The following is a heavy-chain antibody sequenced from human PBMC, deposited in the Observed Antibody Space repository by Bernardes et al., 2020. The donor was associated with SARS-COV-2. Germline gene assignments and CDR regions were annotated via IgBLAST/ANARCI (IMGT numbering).Heavy chain of an antibody. Sequence: SETLSLTCAVSGGSINSSYWWTWVRQTPGKGLEWIGDIFHGGKTLYNPSLERRVFISMDESKSQFFLRLTSMTAADTALYYCAARFWTSFPPNWFDPWGQGTLVTVSS. D-gene: IGHD3-3*01. CDR1: GGSINSSYW. J-gene: IGHJ5*02. V-gene: IGHV4-4*02. CDR3: AARFWTSFPPNWFDP. CDR2: IFHGGKT.